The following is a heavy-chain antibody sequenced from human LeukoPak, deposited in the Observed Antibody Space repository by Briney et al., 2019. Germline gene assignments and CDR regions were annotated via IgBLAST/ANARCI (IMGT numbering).Heavy chain of an antibody. CDR1: GYTFTGYY. D-gene: IGHD3-10*01. V-gene: IGHV1-2*02. CDR2: INPNSGGT. J-gene: IGHJ4*02. Sequence: ASVKVSCKASGYTFTGYYMHWVRQAPGHGVEWMGWINPNSGGTNYAQRFQGRVTMTRDTSISTAYMELSRLTSDDTAVYYCARGPLSHVYGSGSYANYWGQGTLVTVSS. CDR3: ARGPLSHVYGSGSYANY.